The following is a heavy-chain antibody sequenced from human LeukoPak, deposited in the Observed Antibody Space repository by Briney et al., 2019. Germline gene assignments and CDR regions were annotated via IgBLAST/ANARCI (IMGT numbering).Heavy chain of an antibody. D-gene: IGHD2-15*01. V-gene: IGHV3-21*01. CDR1: GFTFTTYT. Sequence: KAGGSLRLSCAASGFTFTTYTMNWVRQAPGKGLEWVSSISGSGAYIYYADSVKGRFTISRDNVKNSLYLQMNSLSAEDTALYYCASRCSHGSCVYSDYGLDVWGQGTTVTVSS. CDR2: ISGSGAYI. J-gene: IGHJ6*02. CDR3: ASRCSHGSCVYSDYGLDV.